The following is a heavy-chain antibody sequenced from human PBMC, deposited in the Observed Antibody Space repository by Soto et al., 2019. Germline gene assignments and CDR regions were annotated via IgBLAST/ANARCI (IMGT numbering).Heavy chain of an antibody. CDR1: GGTFSSYA. CDR3: AREGGSGNYRYYAMDV. CDR2: IIPIFGTA. J-gene: IGHJ6*02. D-gene: IGHD3-10*01. Sequence: SVKVSCKASGGTFSSYAISWVRQAPGQGLEWMGGIIPIFGTANYAQKFQGRVTITADESTSTAYMELSSLRSEDTAVYYCAREGGSGNYRYYAMDVWGQVTTVTVSS. V-gene: IGHV1-69*13.